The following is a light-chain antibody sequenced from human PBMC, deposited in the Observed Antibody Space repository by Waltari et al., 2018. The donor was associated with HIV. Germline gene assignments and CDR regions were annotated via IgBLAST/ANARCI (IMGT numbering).Light chain of an antibody. CDR2: KDS. V-gene: IGLV3-25*03. CDR3: QSADSSGTYVV. CDR1: QLPKQY. Sequence: SYELTQPPSVSVSPGQTARITCARDQLPKQYAYGCQQKPGPAPVLVIYKDSERPSGIPERFAGSSSGTTVTLTISVVQAEDEADYYCQSADSSGTYVVFGGGTKLTVL. J-gene: IGLJ2*01.